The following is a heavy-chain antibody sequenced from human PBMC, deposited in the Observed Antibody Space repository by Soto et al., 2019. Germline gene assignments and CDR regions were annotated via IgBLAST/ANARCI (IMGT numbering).Heavy chain of an antibody. Sequence: SETLSLTCIVSGGSISSSSYYWGWIRQPPGKGLEWIGSIYYSGSTYYNPSLKTRVTISVDTSKNQFSLKLSSVTAADTAVFYCARHRARNWFDPWGQGTLVTVSS. D-gene: IGHD6-6*01. CDR1: GGSISSSSYY. J-gene: IGHJ5*02. CDR3: ARHRARNWFDP. CDR2: IYYSGST. V-gene: IGHV4-39*01.